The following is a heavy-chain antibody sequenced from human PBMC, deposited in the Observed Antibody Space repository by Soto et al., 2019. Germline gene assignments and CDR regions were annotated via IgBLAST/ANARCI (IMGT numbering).Heavy chain of an antibody. CDR1: GGSISSYY. CDR2: IYYSGST. D-gene: IGHD2-2*01. Sequence: SETLSLTCTVSGGSISSYYWSWIRQPPGKGLEWIGYIYYSGSTNYNPSLKSRVTISVDTSKNQFSLKLSSVTAADTAVYYCARDYCSSTSCYSNWFDPWGQGTLVTVSS. CDR3: ARDYCSSTSCYSNWFDP. J-gene: IGHJ5*02. V-gene: IGHV4-59*01.